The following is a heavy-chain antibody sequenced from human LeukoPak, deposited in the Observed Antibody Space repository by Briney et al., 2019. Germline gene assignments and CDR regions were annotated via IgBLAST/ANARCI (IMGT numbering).Heavy chain of an antibody. Sequence: PSETLSLTCTVSGGSISSSSYYWGWIRQPPGKGLEWIGSIYYSGSPYYNPSLKSRVTISVDTSKNQFSLKLSSVTAADTAVYYCARAYGSGSYYNWFDPWGQGTLVTVSS. CDR1: GGSISSSSYY. CDR2: IYYSGSP. CDR3: ARAYGSGSYYNWFDP. J-gene: IGHJ5*02. D-gene: IGHD3-10*01. V-gene: IGHV4-39*01.